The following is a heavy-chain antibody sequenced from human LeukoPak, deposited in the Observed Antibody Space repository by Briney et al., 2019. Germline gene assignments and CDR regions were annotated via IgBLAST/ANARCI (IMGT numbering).Heavy chain of an antibody. Sequence: PGGSLRLSCAASGLPFSRYAMRGVRQAPGTGLEWVAVISYEGSNQYYGDSQKGRFTISRDNSKNTLYLQMNSLRAEDTAVYYCARDQGRSMVRSGYFDYWGQGTLVTVSS. CDR2: ISYEGSNQ. V-gene: IGHV3-30*01. J-gene: IGHJ4*02. CDR1: GLPFSRYA. CDR3: ARDQGRSMVRSGYFDY. D-gene: IGHD5-18*01.